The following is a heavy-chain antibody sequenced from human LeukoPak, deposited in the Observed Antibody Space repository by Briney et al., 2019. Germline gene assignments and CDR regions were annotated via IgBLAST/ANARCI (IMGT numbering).Heavy chain of an antibody. J-gene: IGHJ4*02. V-gene: IGHV3-7*03. CDR1: GFTFSSYW. CDR3: AKGSLLLDY. CDR2: IKKDGSET. Sequence: PGGSLRLSCAASGFTFSSYWMSWVRQAPGKGLEWVANIKKDGSETYYVDSVKGRFTISRDNARNSLYLQMNSLRAEDTAVYYCAKGSLLLDYWGQGTLVTVSS.